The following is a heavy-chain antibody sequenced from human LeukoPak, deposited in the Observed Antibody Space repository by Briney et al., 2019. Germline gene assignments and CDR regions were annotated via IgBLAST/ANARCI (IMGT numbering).Heavy chain of an antibody. CDR1: GGSISSYY. J-gene: IGHJ4*02. CDR2: IYYSGST. CDR3: ARHLFGELVLDY. D-gene: IGHD6-13*01. Sequence: SETLSLTCTVSGGSISSYYWSWIRQPPGKGLEWIGYIYYSGSTNYNPSLKSRVTISVDTSKNQFSLKLSSVTAADTAVYYCARHLFGELVLDYWGQGTLVTVSS. V-gene: IGHV4-59*08.